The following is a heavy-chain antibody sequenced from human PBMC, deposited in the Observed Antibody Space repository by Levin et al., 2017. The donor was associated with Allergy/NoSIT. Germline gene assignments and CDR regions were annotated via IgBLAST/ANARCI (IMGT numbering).Heavy chain of an antibody. CDR3: ASGYTYGSPFDY. CDR2: IWGDGSNK. D-gene: IGHD5-18*01. Sequence: GGSLRLSCAASGFTFSSYGMHWVRQAPGKGLEWVAVIWGDGSNKYYGDSVKGRFTISRDNSKNTLYLQMNSLRAEDTAVYYCASGYTYGSPFDYWGQGILVTVSS. J-gene: IGHJ4*02. V-gene: IGHV3-33*01. CDR1: GFTFSSYG.